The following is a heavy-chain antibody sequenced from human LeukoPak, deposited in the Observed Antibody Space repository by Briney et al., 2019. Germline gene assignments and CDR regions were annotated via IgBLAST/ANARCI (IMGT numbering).Heavy chain of an antibody. V-gene: IGHV1-46*01. Sequence: ASVKVSCKASGYTFTSYYRHWVRQAPGQGLEWMGIINPSGGSTNYAQKFQGRVTMTRDTSTTTVYMELSSLRSEDTAVYYCARGRGSYMVDDYWGQGTLVTVSS. D-gene: IGHD1-26*01. CDR2: INPSGGST. J-gene: IGHJ4*02. CDR3: ARGRGSYMVDDY. CDR1: GYTFTSYY.